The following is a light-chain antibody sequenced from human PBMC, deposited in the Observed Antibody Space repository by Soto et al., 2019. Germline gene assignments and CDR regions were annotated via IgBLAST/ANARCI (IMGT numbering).Light chain of an antibody. V-gene: IGLV2-14*03. J-gene: IGLJ1*01. CDR3: SSYTSSSTNYV. CDR2: GVS. Sequence: QSALTQPASVSGSPGQSITISCTGTSSDVGGYNYVSWYQQHPGNAPKLVIYGVSGRPSGVSNRFSGSKSGNTASLTISGLQAEDEADYYCSSYTSSSTNYVFGTGTKLPS. CDR1: SSDVGGYNY.